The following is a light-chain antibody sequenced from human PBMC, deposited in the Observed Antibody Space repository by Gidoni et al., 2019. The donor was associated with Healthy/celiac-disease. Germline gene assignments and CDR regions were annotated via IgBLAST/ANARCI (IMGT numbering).Light chain of an antibody. V-gene: IGLV2-18*01. Sequence: QSALTQPPSVSGSPGQSVTISCTGTSSDVGSYNRVSWYQQPPGTAPKRMIYEVSNRPSGVPDRFSGSKSGNTASLTISGLQAEDEADYYCSLDTSSSTGVFGGGTKLTVL. J-gene: IGLJ2*01. CDR3: SLDTSSSTGV. CDR1: SSDVGSYNR. CDR2: EVS.